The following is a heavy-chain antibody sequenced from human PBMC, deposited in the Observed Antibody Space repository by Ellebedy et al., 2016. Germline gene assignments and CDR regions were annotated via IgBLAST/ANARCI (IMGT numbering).Heavy chain of an antibody. Sequence: GESLKISCAASGFTFSSYWMSWVRQAPGKGLEWVANIKQDGSEKYYVDSVKGRFTISRDNAKNSLYLQMNSLRAEDTAVYYCARDFIPYYYDSSGPHGGAFDIWGQGTMVTVSS. CDR1: GFTFSSYW. CDR2: IKQDGSEK. D-gene: IGHD3-22*01. J-gene: IGHJ3*02. V-gene: IGHV3-7*04. CDR3: ARDFIPYYYDSSGPHGGAFDI.